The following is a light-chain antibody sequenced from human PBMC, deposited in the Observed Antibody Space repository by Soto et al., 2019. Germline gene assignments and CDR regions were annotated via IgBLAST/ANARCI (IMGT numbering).Light chain of an antibody. J-gene: IGKJ2*01. CDR2: AAS. CDR1: QSVSSNY. Sequence: EIVLTQSPGTLYLSPGERVTLSCRASQSVSSNYLAWYQQKRGQAPRLLIYAASARTTAIPDRFSGSGSGTDFTLTISRLEAEDFAVYFCQLYGSSPPRYTFGQGTKLEIK. CDR3: QLYGSSPPRYT. V-gene: IGKV3-20*01.